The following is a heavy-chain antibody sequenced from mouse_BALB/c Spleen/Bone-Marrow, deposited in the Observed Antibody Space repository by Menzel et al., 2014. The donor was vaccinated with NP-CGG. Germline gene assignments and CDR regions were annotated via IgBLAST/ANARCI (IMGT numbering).Heavy chain of an antibody. CDR2: INNNGGST. V-gene: IGHV5-6-3*01. Sequence: VESGGGLVQPGGSLKLSCVASGFTFSSYGMSCVRQTPDKRLELVATINNNGGSTYYPDSVKGQFTISRDNAKNTLYLQMSSLKSEDTAMYYCARVYGWYFDVWGAGTTVTVSS. CDR1: GFTFSSYG. J-gene: IGHJ1*01. CDR3: ARVYGWYFDV. D-gene: IGHD1-1*01.